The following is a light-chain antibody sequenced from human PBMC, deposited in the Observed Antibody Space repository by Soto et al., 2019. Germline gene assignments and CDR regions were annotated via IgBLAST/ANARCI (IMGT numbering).Light chain of an antibody. J-gene: IGLJ1*01. CDR1: STDFVGYNR. CDR2: EVS. V-gene: IGLV2-18*01. Sequence: QSVLAQPPSVSGSPGQSVTISCTGTSTDFVGYNRVSWYQRPPGTAPKLMIYEVSKRPSGVPDRFSGSKSGNTASLTISGLQAADEADYYCSLYTSENAYVFGTGTKVTVL. CDR3: SLYTSENAYV.